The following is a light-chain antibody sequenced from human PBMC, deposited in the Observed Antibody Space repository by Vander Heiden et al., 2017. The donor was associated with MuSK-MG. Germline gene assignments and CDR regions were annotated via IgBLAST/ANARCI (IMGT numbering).Light chain of an antibody. CDR3: QQSYSTPFP. CDR2: AAS. J-gene: IGKJ5*01. Sequence: DIQMTQSPSSLSASVGDRVTITCRASQSISSYLNWYQQKPGKAPKLLIYAASSLQSGVPSRFSGSGSGTDFTLTTSSLQPEDFGTYYCQQSYSTPFPFGQGTRLEIK. CDR1: QSISSY. V-gene: IGKV1-39*01.